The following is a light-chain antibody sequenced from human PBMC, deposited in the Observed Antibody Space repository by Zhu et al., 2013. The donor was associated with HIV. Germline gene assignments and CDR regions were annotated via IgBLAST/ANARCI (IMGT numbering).Light chain of an antibody. CDR1: SSNIGSNIGNNH. Sequence: QSVLTQPPSVSAAPGQKVTISCSGSSSNIGSNIGNNHVSWYQQLPGTAPKLLIYDNNKRPSGIPDRFSGSKSGTSATLGITGLQTGDEADYYCAAWDDSLSGRVFGTGTKVTVL. J-gene: IGLJ1*01. CDR3: AAWDDSLSGRV. CDR2: DNN. V-gene: IGLV1-51*01.